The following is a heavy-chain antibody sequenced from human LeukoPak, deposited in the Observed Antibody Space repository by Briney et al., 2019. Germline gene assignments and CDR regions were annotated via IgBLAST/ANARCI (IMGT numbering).Heavy chain of an antibody. V-gene: IGHV1-69*05. Sequence: ASVKVSCKASGGTFSSYAISWVRQAPGQGFEWMGGIIPIFDTANYAQKFQGRVTITTDESTSTAYMELSSLRSEDTAVYYCARVNGYNSFYFDYWGQGTLVTVCS. CDR2: IIPIFDTA. D-gene: IGHD5-24*01. CDR1: GGTFSSYA. CDR3: ARVNGYNSFYFDY. J-gene: IGHJ4*02.